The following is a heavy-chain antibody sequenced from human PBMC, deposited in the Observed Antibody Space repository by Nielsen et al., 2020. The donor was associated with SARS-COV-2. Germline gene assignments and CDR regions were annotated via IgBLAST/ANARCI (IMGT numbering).Heavy chain of an antibody. CDR1: EFTFGNYA. Sequence: SLKISCAASEFTFGNYAMHWVRQVPGKGLEWVSGISWSSAYIGYADSVRGRFTISRDNAKNSLYLQMNSPRPEDTAKYYCAKDIFGELDQDGFDSWGQGTLVNVSS. CDR3: AKDIFGELDQDGFDS. J-gene: IGHJ5*01. D-gene: IGHD3-10*01. V-gene: IGHV3-9*01. CDR2: ISWSSAYI.